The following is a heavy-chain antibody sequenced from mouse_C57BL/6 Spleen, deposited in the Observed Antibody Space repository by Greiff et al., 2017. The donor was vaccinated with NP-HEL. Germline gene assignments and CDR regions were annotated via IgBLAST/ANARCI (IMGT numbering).Heavy chain of an antibody. CDR1: GFTFSSYA. D-gene: IGHD2-1*01. Sequence: EVKLMESGGGLVKPGGSLKLSCAASGFTFSSYAMSWVRQTPEKRLEWVATISDGGSYTYYPDNVKGRFTISRDNAKNNLYLQMSHLKSEDTAMYYCARDLIYYGNPFDYWGQGTTLTVSS. J-gene: IGHJ2*01. CDR3: ARDLIYYGNPFDY. V-gene: IGHV5-4*01. CDR2: ISDGGSYT.